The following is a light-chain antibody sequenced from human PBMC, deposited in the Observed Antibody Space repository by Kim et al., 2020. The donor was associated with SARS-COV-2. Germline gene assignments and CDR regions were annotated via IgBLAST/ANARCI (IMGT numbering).Light chain of an antibody. CDR3: HQSINLPRT. CDR2: YAS. J-gene: IGKJ1*01. Sequence: VTPKEKVTIACRASQSIGSDLHWVQQKPDQSPKLLIKYASQSFSGVPSRVSGSGSGTDFTLTINSLEAEDAATYYCHQSINLPRTFVQGTKVDI. CDR1: QSIGSD. V-gene: IGKV6-21*01.